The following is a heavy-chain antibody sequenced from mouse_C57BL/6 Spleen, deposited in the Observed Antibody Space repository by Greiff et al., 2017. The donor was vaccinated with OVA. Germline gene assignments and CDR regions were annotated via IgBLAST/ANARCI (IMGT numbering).Heavy chain of an antibody. CDR2: IYPGDGDT. CDR1: GYAFSSSW. J-gene: IGHJ4*01. CDR3: ARGGLHYAMDY. Sequence: VKLMESGPELVKPGASVKISCKASGYAFSSSWMNWVKQRPGKGLEWIGRIYPGDGDTNYNGKFKGKATLTADKSSSTASMQLSSLTSEDSAVYFCARGGLHYAMDYWGQGTSVTVSS. V-gene: IGHV1-82*01. D-gene: IGHD2-13*01.